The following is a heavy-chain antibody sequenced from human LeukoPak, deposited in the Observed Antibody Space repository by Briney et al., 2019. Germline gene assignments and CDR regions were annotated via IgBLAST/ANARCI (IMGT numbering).Heavy chain of an antibody. J-gene: IGHJ6*03. CDR3: ARQRCYGGHCYRSDQYYYMDV. CDR1: GDSINDHY. CDR2: IYSSVSS. D-gene: IGHD2-21*02. V-gene: IGHV4-4*09. Sequence: SETLSLTCTVSGDSINDHYWSWLRQPPGEGLEWIGYIYSSVSSNYNPSLKSRVTISIDTSESQVSLQLSSVTAADTAMYYCARQRCYGGHCYRSDQYYYMDVWGKGTTVTVSS.